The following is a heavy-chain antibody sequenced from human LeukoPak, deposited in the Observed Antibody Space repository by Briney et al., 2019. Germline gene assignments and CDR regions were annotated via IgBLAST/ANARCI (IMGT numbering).Heavy chain of an antibody. V-gene: IGHV4-59*12. Sequence: SETLSLTCTVSGGSISSYYWSWIRQSPGKGLEWIGYIDYSGSAYYNPSFKSRVTISVDTAKSQFSLDLRCVTAADTAVYYCARDAWNGNSPLDYWGQGTLVTVSS. CDR2: IDYSGSA. J-gene: IGHJ4*02. CDR1: GGSISSYY. CDR3: ARDAWNGNSPLDY. D-gene: IGHD3-3*01.